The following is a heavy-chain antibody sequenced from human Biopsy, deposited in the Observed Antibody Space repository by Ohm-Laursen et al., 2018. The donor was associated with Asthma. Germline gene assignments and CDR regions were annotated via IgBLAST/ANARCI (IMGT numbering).Heavy chain of an antibody. CDR2: TYYSGTT. Sequence: SETLSLTCSLSSGSGGYMRSGNYYWGWIRQPPGKGLEWIGSTYYSGTTNYNRSLESRVTVSADTSKNQFSMKLTPVTAADTAVYYCVRGSSSWHHGPFHYYYGLDVWGQGTTATVSS. CDR1: SGSGGYMRSGNYY. V-gene: IGHV4-39*01. J-gene: IGHJ6*02. D-gene: IGHD6-13*01. CDR3: VRGSSSWHHGPFHYYYGLDV.